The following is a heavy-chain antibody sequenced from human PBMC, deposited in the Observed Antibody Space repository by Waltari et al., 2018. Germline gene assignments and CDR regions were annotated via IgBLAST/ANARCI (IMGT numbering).Heavy chain of an antibody. Sequence: QVQLQESGPGLVKPSETLSLTCTVSGGSVSSGSYYWSWIRQPPGKGLEWIGYIYYSGSTNYNPSLTSRVTISVDTSKNQFALKLSSVTAADTAVYYGARESPGPEFDYWGQGTLVTVSS. CDR2: IYYSGST. CDR1: GGSVSSGSYY. CDR3: ARESPGPEFDY. V-gene: IGHV4-61*01. J-gene: IGHJ4*02.